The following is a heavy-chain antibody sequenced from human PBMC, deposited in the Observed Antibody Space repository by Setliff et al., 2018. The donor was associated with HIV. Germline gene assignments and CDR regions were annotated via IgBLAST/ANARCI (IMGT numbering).Heavy chain of an antibody. D-gene: IGHD3-16*01. J-gene: IGHJ6*03. V-gene: IGHV4-61*09. CDR3: ARDPTERFGYYYYMDV. CDR1: GGSISSGRYY. CDR2: IHTSGST. Sequence: SETLSLTCTVSGGSISSGRYYWSWIRQPAGKGLEWIGHIHTSGSTNYNPSLKSRVTISVDMSKNQFSLKLSSVTAADTAVYYCARDPTERFGYYYYMDVWGKGTTVTVSS.